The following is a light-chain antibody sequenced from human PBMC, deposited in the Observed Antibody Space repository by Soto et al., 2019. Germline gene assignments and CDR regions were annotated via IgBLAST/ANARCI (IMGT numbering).Light chain of an antibody. J-gene: IGKJ1*01. Sequence: EIVLNQSPGTLSLSPGERATLSCRASQSVSNHYLAWYQQKPGQSPRLLISGASNRATGIPARFSGSGSGTDFTLTISSLEPEDFAVYYCQQRSNWPRTFGQGTKVDIK. CDR3: QQRSNWPRT. CDR2: GAS. V-gene: IGKV3-11*01. CDR1: QSVSNHY.